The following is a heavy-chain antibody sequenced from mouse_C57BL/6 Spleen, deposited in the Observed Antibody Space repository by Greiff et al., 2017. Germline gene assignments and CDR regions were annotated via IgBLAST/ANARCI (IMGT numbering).Heavy chain of an antibody. CDR1: GFTFTDYY. D-gene: IGHD2-5*01. J-gene: IGHJ2*01. V-gene: IGHV7-4*01. Sequence: EVKLVESGGGLVQPGASLRLSCAASGFTFTDYYMSWVRQPPGKAPEGLALIRNKANGYTTEYTASVKGRFTISRDNSQNILYLQMNTLRAEDSATYYCVKAGSNYYFGYWGQGTTLTVSS. CDR3: VKAGSNYYFGY. CDR2: IRNKANGYTT.